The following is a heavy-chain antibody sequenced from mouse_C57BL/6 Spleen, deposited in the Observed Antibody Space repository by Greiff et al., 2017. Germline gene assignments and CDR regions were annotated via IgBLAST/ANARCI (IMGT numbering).Heavy chain of an antibody. V-gene: IGHV1-61*01. D-gene: IGHD2-4*01. J-gene: IGHJ2*01. CDR2: IYPSDSEN. CDR1: GYTFTSYW. CDR3: ARDYDGTFDY. Sequence: QVQLQQPGAELVRPGSSVKLSCKASGYTFTSYWMDWVKQRPGQGLEWIGNIYPSDSENHYNQKFKDKATLTVDKSSSTAYMQLSSLTSEDSAVYYCARDYDGTFDYWGQGTTLTVSS.